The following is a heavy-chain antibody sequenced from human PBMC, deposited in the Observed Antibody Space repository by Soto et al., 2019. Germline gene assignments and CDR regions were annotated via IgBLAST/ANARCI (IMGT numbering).Heavy chain of an antibody. V-gene: IGHV3-9*01. CDR2: INWSGGST. CDR3: AKDIRGYSGFVDY. CDR1: GFTFDDYA. D-gene: IGHD5-12*01. J-gene: IGHJ4*02. Sequence: DVQLVESGGGLVQPGRSLRLSCAASGFTFDDYAMHWVRQAPGKGLEWVSAINWSGGSTGYGDSVKGRFTVSRDNAKNSLYLQMNSLKAEDTALYYCAKDIRGYSGFVDYWGQGTLVTVSS.